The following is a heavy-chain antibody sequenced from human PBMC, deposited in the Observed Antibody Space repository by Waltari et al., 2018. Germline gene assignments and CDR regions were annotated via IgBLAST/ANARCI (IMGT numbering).Heavy chain of an antibody. CDR2: INRYGTGT. Sequence: DVHLVESGGGLVQPGGSLRLSCVASGFTFSSYWMHWVRRVPGKGLTWVSHINRYGTGTTDADSVKGRFTVSRDNANSTLFLQMTSLRAEDTAVYFCVRDDPGYGLDVWGQGTTVTVSS. CDR1: GFTFSSYW. CDR3: VRDDPGYGLDV. D-gene: IGHD7-27*01. J-gene: IGHJ6*02. V-gene: IGHV3-74*03.